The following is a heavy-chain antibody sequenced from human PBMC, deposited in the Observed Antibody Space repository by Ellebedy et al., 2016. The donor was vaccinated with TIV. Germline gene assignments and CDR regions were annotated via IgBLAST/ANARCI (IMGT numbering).Heavy chain of an antibody. CDR1: GFNFSIFG. CDR3: ARDLYYGIDF. Sequence: GGSLRLSCAASGFNFSIFGMHWVRQAPGRGLEWVAVIWADGSNKYYADSVKGRFTISRDNAKNTLYLQMNSLRADDTAVYYCARDLYYGIDFWGQGTTVTVSS. CDR2: IWADGSNK. J-gene: IGHJ6*02. V-gene: IGHV3-33*01.